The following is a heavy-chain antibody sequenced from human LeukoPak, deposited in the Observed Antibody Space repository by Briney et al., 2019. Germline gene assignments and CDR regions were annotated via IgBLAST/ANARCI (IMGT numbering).Heavy chain of an antibody. CDR2: IYHNGTP. CDR1: VGSINSGNW. CDR3: ATAPMLRGEGGEHYKYGMDV. Sequence: SGTLSLTCAVSVGSINSGNWWSWVRQSPGKGLEWIGEIYHNGTPNYNPSLKSRVTISADTFKNHFSLKMTSVTAADTAVYYCATAPMLRGEGGEHYKYGMDVWGQGTTVIVSS. D-gene: IGHD3-10*01. V-gene: IGHV4-4*02. J-gene: IGHJ6*02.